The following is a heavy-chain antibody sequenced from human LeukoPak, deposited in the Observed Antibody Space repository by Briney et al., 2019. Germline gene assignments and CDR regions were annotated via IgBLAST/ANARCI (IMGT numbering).Heavy chain of an antibody. J-gene: IGHJ5*02. CDR3: ARATYYDFWSGYQNWFDP. CDR2: IFYSGST. CDR1: GGSISTSSYY. Sequence: SETLSLTCTVSGGSISTSSYYWGWVRPPPGKGLGWIGNIFYSGSTNYNPSLKSRVTISVDTSKNQFSLKLSSVTAADTAVYYCARATYYDFWSGYQNWFDPWGQGTLVTVSS. V-gene: IGHV4-39*07. D-gene: IGHD3-3*01.